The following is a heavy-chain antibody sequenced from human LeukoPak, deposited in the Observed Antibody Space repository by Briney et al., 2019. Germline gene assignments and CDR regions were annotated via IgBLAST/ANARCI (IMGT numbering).Heavy chain of an antibody. J-gene: IGHJ3*02. CDR3: ARDPSVSDYYDSSGSRGAFDI. CDR2: ISSSSSYI. D-gene: IGHD3-22*01. V-gene: IGHV3-21*01. CDR1: GFTFSSYS. Sequence: PGGSLRLSCAASGFTFSSYSMNWVRQAPGKGLEWVSSISSSSSYIYYADSVKGRFTISRDNAKNSLYLQMNSLRAEDTAVYYCARDPSVSDYYDSSGSRGAFDIRGQGTMVTVSS.